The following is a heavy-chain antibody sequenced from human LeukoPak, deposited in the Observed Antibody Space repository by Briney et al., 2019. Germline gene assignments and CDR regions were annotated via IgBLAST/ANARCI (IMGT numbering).Heavy chain of an antibody. CDR1: GGSFSGYY. CDR3: ARGQAQLGGFRF. J-gene: IGHJ4*02. V-gene: IGHV4-34*01. Sequence: PSETLSLTCAVYGGSFSGYYWSWIRQPPGKGLEWIGEINHSGSTNYNPSLKSRVTISVDTSKNQFSLKLSSVTAADTAVYYCARGQAQLGGFRFWGQGTLVTVSS. CDR2: INHSGST. D-gene: IGHD6-6*01.